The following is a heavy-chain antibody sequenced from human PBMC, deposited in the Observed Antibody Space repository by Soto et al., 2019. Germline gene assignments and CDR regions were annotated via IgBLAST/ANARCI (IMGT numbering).Heavy chain of an antibody. D-gene: IGHD1-1*01. J-gene: IGHJ6*03. CDR2: ITSSGSYR. CDR3: ANNPNYCYYMDV. CDR1: GFTFRDNY. Sequence: QVQLVESGGGLVQPGGSLRLSCAASGFTFRDNYMTWIRQAPGKGLQWISYITSSGSYRHYADSVKGRFTISRDNANTPLYLQMNNLRAEDTAVYDCANNPNYCYYMDVWGKGTTVIVSS. V-gene: IGHV3-11*01.